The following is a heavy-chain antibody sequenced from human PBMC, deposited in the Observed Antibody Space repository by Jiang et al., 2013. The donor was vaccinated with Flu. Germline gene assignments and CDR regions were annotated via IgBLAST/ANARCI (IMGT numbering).Heavy chain of an antibody. Sequence: PRKGTWSGLGKVLSYGRHQLQPSLKSRVTISVDKSKNQFSLKLSSVTAADTAVYYCARGRWGGARESFDYWGQGTLVTVSS. V-gene: IGHV4-4*02. CDR2: VLSYGRH. CDR3: ARGRWGGARESFDY. J-gene: IGHJ4*02. D-gene: IGHD1-26*01.